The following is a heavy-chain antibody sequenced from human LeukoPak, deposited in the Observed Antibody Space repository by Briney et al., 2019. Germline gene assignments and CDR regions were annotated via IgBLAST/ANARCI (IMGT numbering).Heavy chain of an antibody. CDR1: GFTFSSYA. Sequence: GRSLRLSCAASGFTFSSYAMHWVRQAPGKGLEWVAVISYDGSNKYYADSVKGRFTISRDNSKNTLYLRMNSLRAEDTAVYYCARDWLPAAYEYFQHWGQGTLVTVSS. V-gene: IGHV3-30*04. D-gene: IGHD2-2*01. CDR2: ISYDGSNK. CDR3: ARDWLPAAYEYFQH. J-gene: IGHJ1*01.